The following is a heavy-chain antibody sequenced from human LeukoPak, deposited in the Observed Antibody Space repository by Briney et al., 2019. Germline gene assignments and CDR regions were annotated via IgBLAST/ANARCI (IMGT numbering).Heavy chain of an antibody. V-gene: IGHV1-18*01. J-gene: IGHJ4*02. CDR1: GYSFSKYG. CDR3: AREPSESFIDY. Sequence: ASVKVSCKASGYSFSKYGINWVRQAPGQGLEWMGWISPYNGNTKYAQKVQGRVTMTTDTSTSTACMELRSLRSDDTAVYYCAREPSESFIDYWGQGTLVTVSS. CDR2: ISPYNGNT.